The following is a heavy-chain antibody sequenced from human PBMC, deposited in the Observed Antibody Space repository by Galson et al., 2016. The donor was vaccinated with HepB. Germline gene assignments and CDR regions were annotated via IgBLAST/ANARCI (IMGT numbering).Heavy chain of an antibody. CDR3: ARMFPLYSSGWYVRGDGWFDS. CDR1: GFTFSYYY. V-gene: IGHV3-11*01. Sequence: SLRLSCAASGFTFSYYYMSWIRQAPGKGLEWVSYISGDGRTINYADSVKGRFTISRGNAKNSLYLHMNSLPGEDPAVYYCARMFPLYSSGWYVRGDGWFDSWGQGTLVTVSS. CDR2: ISGDGRTI. D-gene: IGHD6-19*01. J-gene: IGHJ5*01.